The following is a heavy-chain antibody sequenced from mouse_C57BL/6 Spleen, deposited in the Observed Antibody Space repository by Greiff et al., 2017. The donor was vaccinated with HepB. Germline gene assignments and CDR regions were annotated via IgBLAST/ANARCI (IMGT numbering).Heavy chain of an antibody. CDR2: IHPNSGST. Sequence: VQLQQPGAELVKPGASVKLSCKASGYTFTSYWMHWVKQRPGQGLEWIGMIHPNSGSTNYNEKFKSKATLTVDKSSRTAYMQLSSLTSEDSAVYYCARGYYGTYYYAMDYWGQGTSVTVSS. CDR3: ARGYYGTYYYAMDY. J-gene: IGHJ4*01. CDR1: GYTFTSYW. V-gene: IGHV1-64*01. D-gene: IGHD1-1*01.